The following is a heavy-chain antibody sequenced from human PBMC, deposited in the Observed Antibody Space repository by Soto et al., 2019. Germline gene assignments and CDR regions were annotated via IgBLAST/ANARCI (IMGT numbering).Heavy chain of an antibody. D-gene: IGHD6-13*01. Sequence: QVQLVESGGGVVQPGRSLRLSCAASGFTFSSYGMHWVRQAPGKGLEWVAVIWYDASNKYYADSVKGRCTLSRDNPKNTQYLQMQSLRAEATAVYYCVRSAKMAGAAGSYYYYYYGMDVWGQGTTVTVSS. V-gene: IGHV3-33*01. CDR1: GFTFSSYG. J-gene: IGHJ6*02. CDR3: VRSAKMAGAAGSYYYYYYGMDV. CDR2: IWYDASNK.